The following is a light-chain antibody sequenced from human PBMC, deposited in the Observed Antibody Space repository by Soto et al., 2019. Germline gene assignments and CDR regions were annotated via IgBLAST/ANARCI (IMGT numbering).Light chain of an antibody. CDR3: QQYNNWPPGT. Sequence: VVTQSPATLSVSPGERATLSCRTSQSVSSNLAWYQQRPGQAPSLLIFDASTRATGIPARFSGGGSGSQFTLTISSLQSEDFAVYYCQQYNNWPPGTFGQGTKVDIK. CDR1: QSVSSN. V-gene: IGKV3-15*01. CDR2: DAS. J-gene: IGKJ1*01.